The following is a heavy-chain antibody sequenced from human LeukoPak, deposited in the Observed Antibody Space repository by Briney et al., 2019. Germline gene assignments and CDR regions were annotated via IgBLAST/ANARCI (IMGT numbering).Heavy chain of an antibody. Sequence: RGESLKISCKGSGYRFTSYWIGWVRQMPGKGLEWMGIIYPGDSDTRYSPSFQGQVTISADKSISTAYLQWSSLKASDTAMYYCASSTGATYYYDSSGYYFDAFDIWGQGTMVTVSS. J-gene: IGHJ3*02. CDR1: GYRFTSYW. CDR2: IYPGDSDT. D-gene: IGHD3-22*01. CDR3: ASSTGATYYYDSSGYYFDAFDI. V-gene: IGHV5-51*01.